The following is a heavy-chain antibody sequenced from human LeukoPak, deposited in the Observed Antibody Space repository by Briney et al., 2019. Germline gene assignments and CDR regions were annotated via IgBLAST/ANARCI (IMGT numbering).Heavy chain of an antibody. D-gene: IGHD4-17*01. CDR2: ISGSGGST. CDR1: GLTFSNAW. J-gene: IGHJ4*02. CDR3: AKGMTTVTHFDY. V-gene: IGHV3-23*01. Sequence: PGGSLRLSCAASGLTFSNAWMSWVRQAPGKGLEWVSAISGSGGSTYYADSVKGRFTISRDNSKNTLYLQMNSLRAEDTAVYYCAKGMTTVTHFDYWGQGTLVTVSS.